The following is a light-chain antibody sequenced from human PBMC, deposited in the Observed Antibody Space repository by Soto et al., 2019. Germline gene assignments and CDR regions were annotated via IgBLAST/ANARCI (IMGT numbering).Light chain of an antibody. Sequence: DIQLTQSPSSLSASVGDRVTITCRASQSISNYLNWFQQKPGKAPKLLIYGASLLQSGVPARFSGSGSGTEFTLTISSLQPEDFASYYCQQFFRTPLTFGGGNKVEIK. CDR1: QSISNY. CDR3: QQFFRTPLT. CDR2: GAS. J-gene: IGKJ4*01. V-gene: IGKV1-39*01.